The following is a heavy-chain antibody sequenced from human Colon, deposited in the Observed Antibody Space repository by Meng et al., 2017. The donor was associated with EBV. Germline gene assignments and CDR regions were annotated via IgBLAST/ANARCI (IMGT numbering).Heavy chain of an antibody. Sequence: QLQEPGPGLVNPSGTLSLTCAVSGDSISNNWWSWVRQPPGKGLEWIGEIYHSGTTNYNPSLRSRVTISVDKSKNQFSLQLTSVTAADTAVYYCARNGDYNPGLYWGQGTLVTVSS. CDR2: IYHSGTT. J-gene: IGHJ4*02. CDR1: GDSISNNW. CDR3: ARNGDYNPGLY. V-gene: IGHV4-4*02. D-gene: IGHD4-17*01.